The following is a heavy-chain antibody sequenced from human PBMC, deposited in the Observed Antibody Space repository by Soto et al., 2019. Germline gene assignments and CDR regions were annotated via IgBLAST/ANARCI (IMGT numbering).Heavy chain of an antibody. CDR1: GYTFPSYV. CDR2: INAGNGNT. J-gene: IGHJ3*02. Sequence: SGEVYCKGSGYTFPSYVMHWVRQAPGQRLEWMGWINAGNGNTKYSQKFQGRVTITRDTSASTAYMELSSLRSEDTAVYYCASCTAGGSGLGDFDIWGQGTMVTVSS. D-gene: IGHD3-16*01. CDR3: ASCTAGGSGLGDFDI. V-gene: IGHV1-3*01.